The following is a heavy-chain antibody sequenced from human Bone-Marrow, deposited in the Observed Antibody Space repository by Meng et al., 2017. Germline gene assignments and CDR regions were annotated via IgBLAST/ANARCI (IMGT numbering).Heavy chain of an antibody. V-gene: IGHV3-11*01. D-gene: IGHD3-22*01. J-gene: IGHJ4*02. CDR2: ISSSGSTI. CDR3: ARERRDTMIVYYFDY. Sequence: GESLKISCAASGFTFSDYYMSWIRQAPGKGLEWVSYISSSGSTIYYADSVKGRFTISRDNAKNSLYLQMNSLRAEDTAVYYCARERRDTMIVYYFDYWGQGTLVTVSS. CDR1: GFTFSDYY.